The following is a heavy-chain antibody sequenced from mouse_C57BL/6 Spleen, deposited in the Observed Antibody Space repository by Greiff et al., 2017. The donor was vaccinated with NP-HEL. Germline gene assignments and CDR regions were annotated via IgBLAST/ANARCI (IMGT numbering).Heavy chain of an antibody. V-gene: IGHV2-2*01. CDR1: GFSLTSYG. CDR2: IWSGGST. J-gene: IGHJ1*03. Sequence: QVQLQQSGPGLVQPSQSLSITCTVSGFSLTSYGVHWVRQSPGKGLEWLGVIWSGGSTDYYADFISRLSISKDNSKSQVFFRMNSVQADDTAIYYCARRGGTGYFDVWGTGTTVTVSS. D-gene: IGHD3-3*01. CDR3: ARRGGTGYFDV.